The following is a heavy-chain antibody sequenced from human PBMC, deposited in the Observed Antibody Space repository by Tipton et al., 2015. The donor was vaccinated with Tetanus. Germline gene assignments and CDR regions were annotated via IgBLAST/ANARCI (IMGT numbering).Heavy chain of an antibody. CDR2: IDPIDSYT. Sequence: QLVQSGGEVKKPGESLKISCKGSGYIFNNYWITWARQMPGKGLEWMGRIDPIDSYTNYSPSFQGHITISADTSISTAYLQWSSLKASDTAIYYCARHLGTVAGSDYWGQGTLVTVSS. J-gene: IGHJ4*02. V-gene: IGHV5-10-1*01. CDR3: ARHLGTVAGSDY. D-gene: IGHD6-19*01. CDR1: GYIFNNYW.